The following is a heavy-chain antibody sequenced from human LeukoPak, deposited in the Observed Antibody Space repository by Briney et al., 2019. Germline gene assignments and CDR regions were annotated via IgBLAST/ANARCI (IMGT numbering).Heavy chain of an antibody. V-gene: IGHV4-39*01. CDR3: ARSFDAFDI. Sequence: SETLSLTCTVSGYSISSSSYYWGWIRQPPGKGLEWIGSIYYSGSTYYNPSLKSRVTISVDTSKNQFPLKLSSVTAADTAVYYCARSFDAFDIWGQGTMVTVSS. CDR2: IYYSGST. J-gene: IGHJ3*02. CDR1: GYSISSSSYY.